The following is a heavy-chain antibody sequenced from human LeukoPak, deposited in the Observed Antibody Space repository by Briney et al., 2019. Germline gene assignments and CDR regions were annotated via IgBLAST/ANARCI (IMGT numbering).Heavy chain of an antibody. D-gene: IGHD6-19*01. Sequence: GGSLRLSCAASGFTFSSYAMSWVRQAPGKGLEWVSGISGSGDNTYYADSVKGRFTISRDNSKNTLYVQVNSLGTEDTAAYYCAKSPTSSGWSFYYYYGMDVWGQGTTVTVSS. V-gene: IGHV3-23*01. CDR3: AKSPTSSGWSFYYYYGMDV. CDR2: ISGSGDNT. CDR1: GFTFSSYA. J-gene: IGHJ6*02.